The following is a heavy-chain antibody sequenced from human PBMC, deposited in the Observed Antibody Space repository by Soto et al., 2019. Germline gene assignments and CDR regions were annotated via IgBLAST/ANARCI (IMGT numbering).Heavy chain of an antibody. CDR2: ISAYNGNT. Sequence: QVQLVQSGAEVKKPGASVKVSCKAPGYTFNSYGFSWVRQAPGQGLEWMGWISAYNGNTNYAQKAQGRVTMTTDTSTSTAYMELRSLRSDDTAVYYCARESCSGGTCYSDYWGQGTLVTVSS. CDR3: ARESCSGGTCYSDY. J-gene: IGHJ4*02. V-gene: IGHV1-18*04. CDR1: GYTFNSYG. D-gene: IGHD2-15*01.